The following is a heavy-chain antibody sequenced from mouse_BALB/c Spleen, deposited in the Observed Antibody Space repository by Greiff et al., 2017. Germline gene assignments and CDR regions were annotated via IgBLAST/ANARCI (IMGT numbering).Heavy chain of an antibody. V-gene: IGHV6-6*02. J-gene: IGHJ4*01. CDR2: IRLKSNNYAT. CDR3: TRMATATGYYAMDY. CDR1: GFTFSNYW. D-gene: IGHD1-2*01. Sequence: EVKVEESGGGLVQPGGSMKLSCVASGFTFSNYWMNWVRQSPEKGLEWVAEIRLKSNNYATHYAESVKGRFTISRDDSKSSVYLQMNNLRAEDTGIYYCTRMATATGYYAMDYWGQGTSVTVSS.